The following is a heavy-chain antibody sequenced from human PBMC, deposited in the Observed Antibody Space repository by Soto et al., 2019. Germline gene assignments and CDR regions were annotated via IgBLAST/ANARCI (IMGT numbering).Heavy chain of an antibody. CDR2: IIPILGIA. V-gene: IGHV1-69*08. CDR1: GGTFSSYT. Sequence: QVQLVQSGAEVKKPGSSVKVSCKASGGTFSSYTISWVRQAPGQGLEWMGGIIPILGIANYAQKFQGRVTTTADKSTNTAYRQLSSLRSEDTAVYYCAIEPQNTTYYHYYYMDVCGKGTTVTVSS. CDR3: AIEPQNTTYYHYYYMDV. J-gene: IGHJ6*03. D-gene: IGHD1-26*01.